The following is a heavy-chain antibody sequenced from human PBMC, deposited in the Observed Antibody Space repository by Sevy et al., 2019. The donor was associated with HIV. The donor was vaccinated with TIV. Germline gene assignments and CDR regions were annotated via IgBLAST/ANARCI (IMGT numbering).Heavy chain of an antibody. Sequence: GGSLRLSCAASGFTFSNYYMSWIRQAPGKGLEWISCVSSDYTYIDYADSVKGRFSISRDNAKNSLYLQMNMLTPGDTAVYYCARDRRNYGGHHFDLWGQGTPVTVSS. CDR1: GFTFSNYY. J-gene: IGHJ4*02. CDR3: ARDRRNYGGHHFDL. V-gene: IGHV3-11*06. CDR2: VSSDYTYI. D-gene: IGHD2-21*01.